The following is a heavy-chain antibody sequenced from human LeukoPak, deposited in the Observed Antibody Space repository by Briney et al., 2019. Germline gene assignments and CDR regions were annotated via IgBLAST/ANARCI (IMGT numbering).Heavy chain of an antibody. D-gene: IGHD5-18*01. Sequence: GGSLRLSCAASGFTFSSYGMHWVRQAPGMGLEWVAVIWYDGSNKYYADSVKGRFTISRDNSKNTLYLQMNSLRAEDTAVYYCARDNGNTAMVGGDYWGQGTLVTVSS. CDR2: IWYDGSNK. CDR3: ARDNGNTAMVGGDY. V-gene: IGHV3-33*01. J-gene: IGHJ4*02. CDR1: GFTFSSYG.